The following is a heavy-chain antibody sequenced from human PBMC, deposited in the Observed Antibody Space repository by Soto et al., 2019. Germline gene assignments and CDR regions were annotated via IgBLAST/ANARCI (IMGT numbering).Heavy chain of an antibody. Sequence: PSETLSLTCAVSVGSIRGYYWSWIRQPPGKGLEWIGYIYYSGSTNYNPSLKSRVTISQDTSKNQLSLKLSSATAADTAVYYCGRHRTREPQMAGFDPWGPGNLVNVSS. CDR3: GRHRTREPQMAGFDP. CDR1: VGSIRGYY. J-gene: IGHJ5*02. CDR2: IYYSGST. V-gene: IGHV4-59*08.